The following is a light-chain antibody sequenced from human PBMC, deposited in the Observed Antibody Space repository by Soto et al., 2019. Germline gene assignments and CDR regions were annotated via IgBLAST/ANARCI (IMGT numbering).Light chain of an antibody. V-gene: IGLV2-14*01. J-gene: IGLJ1*01. CDR1: SSDVGGYNY. Sequence: QSVLTQPASVSGSPGQSITISCSGTSSDVGGYNYVSWYQQHPGKAPQVMIYDVSNRPSGVSNRFSGSKSGNTASLTISGLQAEDEADYYCYSYTTTSSYVFGTVTKVTV. CDR3: YSYTTTSSYV. CDR2: DVS.